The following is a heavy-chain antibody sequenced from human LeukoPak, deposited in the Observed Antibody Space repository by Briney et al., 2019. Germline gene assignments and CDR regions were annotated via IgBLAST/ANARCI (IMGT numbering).Heavy chain of an antibody. D-gene: IGHD3-22*01. V-gene: IGHV3-11*04. CDR3: ARYYYDSSGYPYYYYMDV. CDR2: ISSSGSTI. Sequence: SGGSLRLSCAASGFTFSDYYMSWNRQAPGKGLEWVSYISSSGSTIYYADSVKGRFTISRDNDKHSLYLQMNSLRAEDTAVYYCARYYYDSSGYPYYYYMDVWGKGTTVTVSS. CDR1: GFTFSDYY. J-gene: IGHJ6*03.